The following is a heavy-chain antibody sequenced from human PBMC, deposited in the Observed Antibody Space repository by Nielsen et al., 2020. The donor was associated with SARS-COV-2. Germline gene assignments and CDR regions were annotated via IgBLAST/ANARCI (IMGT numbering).Heavy chain of an antibody. Sequence: ASVKVSCKASGYSFSNYAIHWVRQAPGQSLEWLGWINTGNLNIRYSHKFQVRATITGDTSANTAYLELTSLRSEDTAIYYCARDRGGPPFDSGDYPGLFDLWGRGTLVTVSS. CDR2: INTGNLNI. D-gene: IGHD4-17*01. J-gene: IGHJ2*01. CDR1: GYSFSNYA. CDR3: ARDRGGPPFDSGDYPGLFDL. V-gene: IGHV1-3*04.